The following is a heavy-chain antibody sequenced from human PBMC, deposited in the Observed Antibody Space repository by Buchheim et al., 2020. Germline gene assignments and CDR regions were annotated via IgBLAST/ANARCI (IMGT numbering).Heavy chain of an antibody. V-gene: IGHV3-7*01. J-gene: IGHJ4*02. CDR1: GFTFSDFW. Sequence: EVQLVESGGGLVQPGGFLRLSCAASGFTFSDFWMNWVRQAPGKGLEWVASINQRGTEKYYVDSVKGRFTVSRDNGKNSLYLQMNSLRAEDTAMYYCVRATSGSNSASDYWGQGTL. CDR3: VRATSGSNSASDY. D-gene: IGHD4-11*01. CDR2: INQRGTEK.